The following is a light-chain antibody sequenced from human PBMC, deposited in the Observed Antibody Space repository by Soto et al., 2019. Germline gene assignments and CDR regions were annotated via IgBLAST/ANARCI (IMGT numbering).Light chain of an antibody. CDR3: LQHNTYPLS. V-gene: IGKV1-17*03. J-gene: IGKJ4*01. CDR1: QAISHY. Sequence: DIQMTQSPSAMSASVGDRVTITCRASQAISHYFAWFHQRPGKVPKRLIYGASTLESGVPSRFSGSGSGTEFTLTISSLQPEDFGTYYCLQHNTYPLSFGGGTKVDIK. CDR2: GAS.